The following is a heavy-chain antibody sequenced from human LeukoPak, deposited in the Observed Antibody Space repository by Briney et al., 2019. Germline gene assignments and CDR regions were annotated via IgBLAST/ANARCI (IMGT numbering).Heavy chain of an antibody. Sequence: PGRSLRLSCAASGFTFSSYAMHWVRQAPGKGLEWVAVISYDGSNKYYADSVKGRFTISRDNSKNTLYLQMNSLRAEDTAVYYCARGSYYYESSGYFDYWGQGTLVTVSS. CDR3: ARGSYYYESSGYFDY. D-gene: IGHD3-22*01. CDR1: GFTFSSYA. V-gene: IGHV3-30-3*01. CDR2: ISYDGSNK. J-gene: IGHJ4*02.